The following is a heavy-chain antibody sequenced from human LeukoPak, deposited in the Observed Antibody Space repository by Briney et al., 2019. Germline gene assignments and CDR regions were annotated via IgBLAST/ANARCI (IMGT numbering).Heavy chain of an antibody. J-gene: IGHJ4*02. D-gene: IGHD3-22*01. Sequence: GASVKVSCKASGYTFTAYYIHWVRQAPGQGLEWMGWINPNSGGTNYAQKFHGRVTMTRDTSISTAYMELSRLRSDDTAVYFCARRCDTSSYYTYYFDYWGQGTLVTVSS. CDR1: GYTFTAYY. CDR2: INPNSGGT. V-gene: IGHV1-2*02. CDR3: ARRCDTSSYYTYYFDY.